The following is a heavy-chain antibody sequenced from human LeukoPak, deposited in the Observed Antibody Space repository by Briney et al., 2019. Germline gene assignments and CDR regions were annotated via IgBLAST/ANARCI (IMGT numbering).Heavy chain of an antibody. V-gene: IGHV4-59*01. Sequence: PSETLSLTCTVSGGSISSYYWSWIRQPPGKGLEWIGCIYYSGSTNYNPSLKSRVTISVDTSKNQFSLKLSSVTAADTAVYYCARTAGYSSGWYGAIDYWGQGTLVTVSS. D-gene: IGHD6-19*01. CDR3: ARTAGYSSGWYGAIDY. CDR2: IYYSGST. CDR1: GGSISSYY. J-gene: IGHJ4*02.